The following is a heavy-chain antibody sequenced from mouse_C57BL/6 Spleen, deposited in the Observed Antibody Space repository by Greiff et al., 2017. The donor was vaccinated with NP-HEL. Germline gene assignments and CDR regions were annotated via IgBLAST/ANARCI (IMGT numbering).Heavy chain of an antibody. V-gene: IGHV1-26*01. CDR2: INPNNGGT. J-gene: IGHJ4*01. CDR1: GYTFTDYY. CDR3: AQLRLRGYAMDY. Sequence: VQLQQSGPELVKPGASVKISCKASGYTFTDYYMNWVKQSHGKSLEWIGDINPNNGGTSYNQKFKGKATLTVDKSSSTAYMELRSLTSEDSAVYYWAQLRLRGYAMDYWGQGTSVTVSS. D-gene: IGHD3-2*02.